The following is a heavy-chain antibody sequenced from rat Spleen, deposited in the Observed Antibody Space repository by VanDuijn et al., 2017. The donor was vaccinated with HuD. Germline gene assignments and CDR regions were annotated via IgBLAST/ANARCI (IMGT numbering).Heavy chain of an antibody. Sequence: EVHLVESGGGLVQPGRSMKLSCAASGFTFSNYYMAWVRQSPTKGLEWVASISNGGGKTYYRDSMQGRFTISRDNAKSNLYLQMDSLRSEDTATYYCARDSTYASLDYWGQGVTVTVSS. CDR2: ISNGGGKT. CDR3: ARDSTYASLDY. J-gene: IGHJ2*01. D-gene: IGHD1-2*01. CDR1: GFTFSNYY. V-gene: IGHV5-25*01.